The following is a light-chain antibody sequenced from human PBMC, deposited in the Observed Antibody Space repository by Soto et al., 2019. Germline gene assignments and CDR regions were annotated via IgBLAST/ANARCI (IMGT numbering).Light chain of an antibody. Sequence: DTQVTQSPSFLSASVGDRVTITCRASQTISSWLDWYQQKPGKAPKLLIYKASTLKSGVPSRFSGSGSGTESTLTISSLQPDDFATDYCQHYNSYSEAFGQGTKVDIK. V-gene: IGKV1-5*03. CDR3: QHYNSYSEA. CDR2: KAS. CDR1: QTISSW. J-gene: IGKJ1*01.